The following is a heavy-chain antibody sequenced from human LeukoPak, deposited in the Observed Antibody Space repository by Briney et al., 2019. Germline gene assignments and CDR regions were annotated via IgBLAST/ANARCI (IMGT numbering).Heavy chain of an antibody. V-gene: IGHV3-21*01. J-gene: IGHJ4*02. CDR1: GFTFSSYS. CDR3: ARASGDSSGYYFDY. Sequence: GGSLRLSCAASGFTFSSYSMNWVRQAPGKGLEWVSSISSSSSYIYYADSVKGRFTISRDNAKNSLYLHMNSLRAEDTAVYYCARASGDSSGYYFDYWGQGTLVTVSS. CDR2: ISSSSSYI. D-gene: IGHD3-22*01.